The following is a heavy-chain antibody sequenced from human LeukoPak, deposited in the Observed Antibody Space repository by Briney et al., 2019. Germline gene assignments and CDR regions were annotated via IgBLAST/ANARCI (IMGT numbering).Heavy chain of an antibody. Sequence: HPGGSLRLSCAASGFTFSRYGMHWVRQAPGKGLEWVAFIRYDGSNKYYAESVKGRFTISRDNSKNTLYLQMNSLRAEDTAVYYCAKGGLTLVTQFDHWGQGTLVTVSS. J-gene: IGHJ4*02. V-gene: IGHV3-30*02. CDR1: GFTFSRYG. CDR3: AKGGLTLVTQFDH. D-gene: IGHD3-9*01. CDR2: IRYDGSNK.